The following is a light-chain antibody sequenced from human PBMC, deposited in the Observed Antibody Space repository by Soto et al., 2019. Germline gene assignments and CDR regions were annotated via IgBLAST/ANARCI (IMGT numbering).Light chain of an antibody. J-gene: IGKJ2*01. V-gene: IGKV3-11*01. CDR1: QSVSSY. Sequence: EIVLTQSPATLSLSLGERATLSCRASQSVSSYLAWYQQKPGQAPSLLIYDASNWATGIPARFSGSGSGTDSSLTISSLVPADFAVYYCQQRSNSPPYTFGQGTKLDIK. CDR2: DAS. CDR3: QQRSNSPPYT.